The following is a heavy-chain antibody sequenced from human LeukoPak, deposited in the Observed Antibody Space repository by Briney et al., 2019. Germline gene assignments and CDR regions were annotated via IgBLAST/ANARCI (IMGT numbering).Heavy chain of an antibody. D-gene: IGHD2-8*01. J-gene: IGHJ4*02. CDR3: AKDGQSFDSMYDYFDS. Sequence: GGSLRLASSAYGFTFRNFAISWVRQAPGKGLEWVSSIGGGDTHYADSVKGRFTISRDDSRSTVDLQMSSLRAEDTAVYYCAKDGQSFDSMYDYFDSWGQGTLVTVSS. CDR2: IGGGDT. CDR1: GFTFRNFA. V-gene: IGHV3-23*01.